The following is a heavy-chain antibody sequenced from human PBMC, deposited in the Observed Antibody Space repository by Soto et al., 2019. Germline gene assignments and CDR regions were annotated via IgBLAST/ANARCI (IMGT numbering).Heavy chain of an antibody. Sequence: TLSLTCVVYGGSLTGYYWSWIRQPPGRGLEWIGEINPTGSPKYNPSLMSRVTISVDTSKNQFSMKLSSVTAADTAVFYCARSREQWLVDAFDIWGQGTMVTVS. J-gene: IGHJ3*02. CDR3: ARSREQWLVDAFDI. V-gene: IGHV4-34*01. CDR2: INPTGSP. D-gene: IGHD6-19*01. CDR1: GGSLTGYY.